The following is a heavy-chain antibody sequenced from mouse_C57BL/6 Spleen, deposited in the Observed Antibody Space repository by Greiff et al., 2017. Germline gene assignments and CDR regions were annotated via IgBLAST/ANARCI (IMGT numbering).Heavy chain of an antibody. J-gene: IGHJ2*01. CDR2: ISYDGSN. CDR1: GYSITSGYY. D-gene: IGHD3-2*02. V-gene: IGHV3-6*01. Sequence: EVKLMESGPGLVKPSQSLSLTCSVTGYSITSGYYWNWIRQFPGNKLEWMGYISYDGSNNYNPSLKNRISITRDTSKNQFFLKLNSVTTEDTATYYCARGGAQATIFDYWGQGTTLTVSS. CDR3: ARGGAQATIFDY.